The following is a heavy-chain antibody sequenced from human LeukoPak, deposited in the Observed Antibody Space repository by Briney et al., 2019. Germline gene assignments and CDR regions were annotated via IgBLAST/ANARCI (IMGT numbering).Heavy chain of an antibody. CDR3: ARDWGIVPYFDY. CDR2: ITQDESEK. V-gene: IGHV3-7*01. D-gene: IGHD1-26*01. Sequence: VANITQDESEKYYVDSVKGRFTISRDNAKNSLYLQMNSLRAEDTAVYYCARDWGIVPYFDYWGQGTLVTVSS. J-gene: IGHJ4*02.